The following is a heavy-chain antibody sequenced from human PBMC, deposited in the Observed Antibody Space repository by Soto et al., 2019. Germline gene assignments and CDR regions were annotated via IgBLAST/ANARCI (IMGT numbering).Heavy chain of an antibody. V-gene: IGHV3-48*01. D-gene: IGHD2-21*02. CDR1: GFTFRSYN. Sequence: EVQLVESGGGLVQSGGSLRLSCAASGFTFRSYNINWVRQAPGKGLEWISYINTRSSITFHADSVKGRFTISTDNAKNSLYLHMNSLSAADTAVYYCARVLQGVTRNSYYYYMDVWGMGTTVTVSS. CDR3: ARVLQGVTRNSYYYYMDV. J-gene: IGHJ6*03. CDR2: INTRSSIT.